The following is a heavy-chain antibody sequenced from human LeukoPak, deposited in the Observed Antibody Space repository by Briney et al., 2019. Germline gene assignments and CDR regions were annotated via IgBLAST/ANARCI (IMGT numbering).Heavy chain of an antibody. CDR3: ARIAVDSREDDY. CDR2: TYYRSRWYN. V-gene: IGHV6-1*01. J-gene: IGHJ4*02. CDR1: GDSVSSNSAA. Sequence: SQTLSLTCAISGDSVSSNSAAWNWTRQSPSRGLEWLGRTYYRSRWYNDYAVSVRSRITINPDTSKNQFSLQLNSVTPEDTAVYYCARIAVDSREDDYWGQGTLVTVSS. D-gene: IGHD3-22*01.